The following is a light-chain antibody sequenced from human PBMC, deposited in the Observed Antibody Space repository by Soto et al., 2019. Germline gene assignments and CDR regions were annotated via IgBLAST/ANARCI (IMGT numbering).Light chain of an antibody. Sequence: PGARATLSCRASQSISSQLAWYQQKPGQAPRLLIYDVSNRATDIPARFSGSGSGTDFTLTISSLEPEDLAVYYCQQRSNWPRTFGQGTKV. V-gene: IGKV3-11*01. CDR3: QQRSNWPRT. CDR2: DVS. J-gene: IGKJ1*01. CDR1: QSISSQ.